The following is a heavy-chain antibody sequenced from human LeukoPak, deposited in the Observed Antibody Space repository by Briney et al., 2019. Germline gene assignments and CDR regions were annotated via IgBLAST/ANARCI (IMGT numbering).Heavy chain of an antibody. CDR2: IGSSGGST. CDR3: AKDIQLST. CDR1: GFTFSSYA. Sequence: GGSLRLSCAASGFTFSSYAMTWVRQAPGKGLEWVSLIGSSGGSTYYADSVKGRFTISRDNSKNTLSLQMNSLRVEDTAIYYCAKDIQLSTWGLGTMVTVSS. V-gene: IGHV3-23*01. J-gene: IGHJ3*01. D-gene: IGHD5-24*01.